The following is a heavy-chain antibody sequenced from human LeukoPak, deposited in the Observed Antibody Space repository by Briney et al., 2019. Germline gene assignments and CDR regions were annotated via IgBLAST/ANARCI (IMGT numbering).Heavy chain of an antibody. CDR1: GGSVRSGSYY. CDR2: ISYTGST. D-gene: IGHD2-2*01. Sequence: SETLSLICTVSGGSVRSGSYYWSWIRQPPGKGLEWIGYISYTGSTNYNPSLKSRVTISVDTSKNQFSLKLSSVTAADTAVYYCASLYCSRTSCYFLDPWGQGTLVTVSS. J-gene: IGHJ5*02. V-gene: IGHV4-61*01. CDR3: ASLYCSRTSCYFLDP.